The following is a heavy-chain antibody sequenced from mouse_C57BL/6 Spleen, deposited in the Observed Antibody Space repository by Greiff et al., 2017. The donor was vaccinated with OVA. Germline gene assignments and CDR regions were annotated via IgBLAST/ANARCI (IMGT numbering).Heavy chain of an antibody. J-gene: IGHJ2*01. CDR1: GFTFSSYA. CDR2: ISDGGSYT. V-gene: IGHV5-4*01. CDR3: ARGELRLRYFDY. D-gene: IGHD3-2*02. Sequence: EVQVVESGGGLVKPGGSLKLSCAASGFTFSSYAMSWVRQTPEKRLEWVATISDGGSYTYYPDNVKGRFTISKDNAKNNLYLQMRHLKSEDTDMYYCARGELRLRYFDYWGQGTTLTVAS.